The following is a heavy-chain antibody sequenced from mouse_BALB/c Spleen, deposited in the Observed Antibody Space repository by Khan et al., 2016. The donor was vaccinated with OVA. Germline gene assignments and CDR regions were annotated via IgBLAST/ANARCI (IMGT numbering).Heavy chain of an antibody. CDR3: ARGSTMMSWFAY. CDR2: MFPGDGTT. Sequence: QVQLKQSGAELVKPGASVKLSCKASGYTFTGYDINWVRQRPEQGLEWMGRMFPGDGTTKYNEKVKGKATLTTEKSSSTAYMQLSRLTSEYSAVYFCARGSTMMSWFAYWGQGTLVTVSA. D-gene: IGHD2-4*01. J-gene: IGHJ3*01. V-gene: IGHV1S56*01. CDR1: GYTFTGYD.